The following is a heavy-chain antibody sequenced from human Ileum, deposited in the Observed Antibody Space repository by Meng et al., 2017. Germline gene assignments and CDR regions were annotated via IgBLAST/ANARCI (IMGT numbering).Heavy chain of an antibody. Sequence: ASVKVSCKASGYTFTNYYIHWVRHAPGQGLEWVGIINPNDARTTYAQSFQGRVIMTRDKSTSTVYMELSSLRFEDAALYYCGRRCCSGRSCQFDYWGQGSLVTVSS. CDR1: GYTFTNYY. V-gene: IGHV1-46*01. D-gene: IGHD2-15*01. CDR2: INPNDART. CDR3: GRRCCSGRSCQFDY. J-gene: IGHJ4*02.